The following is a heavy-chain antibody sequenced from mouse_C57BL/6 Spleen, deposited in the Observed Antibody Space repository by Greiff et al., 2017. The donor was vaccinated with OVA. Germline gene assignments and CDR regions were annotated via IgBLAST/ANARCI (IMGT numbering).Heavy chain of an antibody. CDR2: ISSGGDYI. Sequence: DVKLVESGAGLVKPGGSLKLSCAASGFTFSSYAMSWVRQTPEKRLEWVAYISSGGDYIYYADTVKGRFTISRDNARNTLYLQMSSLKSEDTAMYYCTRDGDYDPYAMDYWGQGTSVTVSS. V-gene: IGHV5-9-1*02. D-gene: IGHD2-4*01. CDR3: TRDGDYDPYAMDY. CDR1: GFTFSSYA. J-gene: IGHJ4*01.